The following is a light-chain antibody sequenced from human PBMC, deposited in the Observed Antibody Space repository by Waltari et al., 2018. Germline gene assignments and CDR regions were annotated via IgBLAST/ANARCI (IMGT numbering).Light chain of an antibody. CDR1: QSVSSY. CDR3: QQRSNWPGT. Sequence: EIVLTQSPATLSFSPGERATLSCRASQSVSSYLAWYQQKPGQAPRLLIYDASNRATGIPARFSGSWSGTDFTLTISSLEPEDFAVYYCQQRSNWPGTFGQGTKVEIK. V-gene: IGKV3-11*01. J-gene: IGKJ1*01. CDR2: DAS.